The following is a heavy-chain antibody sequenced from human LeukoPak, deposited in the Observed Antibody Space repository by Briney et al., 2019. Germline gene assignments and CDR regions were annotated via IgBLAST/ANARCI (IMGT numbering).Heavy chain of an antibody. V-gene: IGHV3-66*01. Sequence: GGSLSLTSTTPGYNRGGCGEVKLRQAPEGKGLEWVSVIYSDGSTYYADSVKGRFTISRDNSKNMLYLQMNSLRAEDTALYYCTWEAGATDCWGQGTLVTVSS. CDR3: TWEAGATDC. J-gene: IGHJ4*02. CDR1: GYNRGGCG. CDR2: IYSDGST. D-gene: IGHD1-26*01.